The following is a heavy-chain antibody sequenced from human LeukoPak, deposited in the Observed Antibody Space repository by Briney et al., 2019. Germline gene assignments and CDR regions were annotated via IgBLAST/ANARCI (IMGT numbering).Heavy chain of an antibody. Sequence: SETLSLTCSVSGGSISSSNYYWGWIRQPPGKGLEWIGSIYYSGSTYYDPSLRTRVTISVDTSKKQFSLKLSSVTAADTAVYYCARHLFGSGYYPDYWGQGTLVTVSS. CDR3: ARHLFGSGYYPDY. V-gene: IGHV4-39*01. CDR2: IYYSGST. D-gene: IGHD3-22*01. J-gene: IGHJ4*02. CDR1: GGSISSSNYY.